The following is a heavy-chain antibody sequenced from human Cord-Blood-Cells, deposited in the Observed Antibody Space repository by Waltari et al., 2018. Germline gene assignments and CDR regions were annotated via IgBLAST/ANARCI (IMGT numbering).Heavy chain of an antibody. D-gene: IGHD3-10*01. J-gene: IGHJ4*02. CDR1: GFPFSSYA. CDR2: ISYDGSNK. Sequence: QVQLVESGGGVVQPGRSLSLSCAASGFPFSSYAMPWVRQAPGKGLEWVAVISYDGSNKYYADSVKGRFTISRDNSKNTLYLQMNSLRAEDTAVYYCTPLQVQGVIGGGDYWGQGTLVTVSS. CDR3: TPLQVQGVIGGGDY. V-gene: IGHV3-30-3*01.